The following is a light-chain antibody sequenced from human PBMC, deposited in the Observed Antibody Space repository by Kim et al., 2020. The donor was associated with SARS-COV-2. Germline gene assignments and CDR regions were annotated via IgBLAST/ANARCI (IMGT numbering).Light chain of an antibody. CDR2: KSS. V-gene: IGKV1-5*03. Sequence: SASVGDRVTINCRASQNINTWVAWYQQKPGAAPKLLIYKSSYLQSGVPSRFSGGGSGTAFTLTINSLQPDDFATYYCQQYESPLYTFGQGTKLEI. CDR1: QNINTW. CDR3: QQYESPLYT. J-gene: IGKJ2*01.